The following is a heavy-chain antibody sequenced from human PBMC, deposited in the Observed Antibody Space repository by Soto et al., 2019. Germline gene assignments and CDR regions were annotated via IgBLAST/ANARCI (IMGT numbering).Heavy chain of an antibody. CDR3: ARPHYYDSSGYFIDY. D-gene: IGHD3-22*01. J-gene: IGHJ4*02. CDR1: GYSLTSYC. CDR2: IYPGASDT. V-gene: IGHV5-51*01. Sequence: PGESLQMSWKASGYSLTSYCLCWVRQLRGKGLEWMGIIYPGASDTTYSPSFQVQVTISADTSLTTAYLQWSSLKASDTALYSSARPHYYDSSGYFIDYWGQGTLVTVSS.